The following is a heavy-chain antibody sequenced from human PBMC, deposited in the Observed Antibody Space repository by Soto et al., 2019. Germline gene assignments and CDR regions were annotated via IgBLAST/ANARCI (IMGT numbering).Heavy chain of an antibody. CDR3: ARGSYDFWSGYYTKHDAFDI. V-gene: IGHV1-18*04. J-gene: IGHJ3*02. CDR1: GYTFTSYG. D-gene: IGHD3-3*01. Sequence: QVQLVQSGAEVKKPGASVKVSCKASGYTFTSYGISWVRQAPGQGLEWMGWISAYNGNTNYAQKLQGRVTMTTDTSTSTAYMELRSLRSDDTAVYYCARGSYDFWSGYYTKHDAFDIWGQGTMVTVSS. CDR2: ISAYNGNT.